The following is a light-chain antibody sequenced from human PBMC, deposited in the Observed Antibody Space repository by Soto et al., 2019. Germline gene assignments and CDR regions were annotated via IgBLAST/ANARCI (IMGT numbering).Light chain of an antibody. CDR2: GAS. CDR1: QSFSSRY. V-gene: IGKV3-20*01. J-gene: IGKJ1*01. Sequence: IVLTQSPCTLSLSPGERATLSCMSSQSFSSRYLAWYQQKPGQAPRLFMYGASTRATGIPDRFSGSGSGTDFTLTISRLEPEDFAVYYCQQYAGSPWTFAQGTKVDIK. CDR3: QQYAGSPWT.